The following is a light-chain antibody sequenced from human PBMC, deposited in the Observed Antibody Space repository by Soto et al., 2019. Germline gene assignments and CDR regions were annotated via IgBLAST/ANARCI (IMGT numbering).Light chain of an antibody. J-gene: IGKJ1*01. CDR2: GAS. V-gene: IGKV3-20*01. Sequence: EIVLTQSPGTLSLSPWERATLSCRASQSVTSNYLAWYQQKPGQAPRLLIYGASSRATGIPDRFSGSGSGTDFTLTIRRLEPEDIAVYYCQQCGSSPRTFGQGTKVEIK. CDR3: QQCGSSPRT. CDR1: QSVTSNY.